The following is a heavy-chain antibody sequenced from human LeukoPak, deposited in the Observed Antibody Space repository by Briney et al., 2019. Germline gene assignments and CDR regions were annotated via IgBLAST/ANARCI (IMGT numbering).Heavy chain of an antibody. Sequence: GGSLRLSCAASGFTFSTYEMNWVRQAPGKGLEWVAVISYDGSNKYYADSVKGRFTISRDNSKNTLYLQMNSLRAEDTAVYYCARDQWSGSYYGLNPFDLWGRGTLVTVSS. CDR1: GFTFSTYE. J-gene: IGHJ2*01. CDR3: ARDQWSGSYYGLNPFDL. CDR2: ISYDGSNK. D-gene: IGHD1-26*01. V-gene: IGHV3-30-3*01.